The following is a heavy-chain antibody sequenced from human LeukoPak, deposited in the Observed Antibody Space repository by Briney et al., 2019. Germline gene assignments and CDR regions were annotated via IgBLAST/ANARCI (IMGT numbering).Heavy chain of an antibody. D-gene: IGHD1-26*01. V-gene: IGHV3-48*04. Sequence: PGGSLRLSCAASGFTFSSYSMNWVRQAPGKGLGWVSYISSSSSTIYYADSVKGRFTISRDNAKNSLYLQMNSLRAEDTAVYYCARAELLLAFDIWGQGTMVTVSS. J-gene: IGHJ3*02. CDR1: GFTFSSYS. CDR3: ARAELLLAFDI. CDR2: ISSSSSTI.